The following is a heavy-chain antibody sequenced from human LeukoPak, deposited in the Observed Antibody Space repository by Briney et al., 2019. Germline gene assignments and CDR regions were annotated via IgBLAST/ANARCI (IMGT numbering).Heavy chain of an antibody. CDR3: XRXAQRGFXYSNSPEY. D-gene: IGHD4-11*01. Sequence: GGSLRLSCAASGFTFSSYGMHWVRQAPGKGLEWVAVIWSDATEKYYGDAVKGRFTISRDNSRNTLYLQMNSLRVEDTAVYYCXRXAQRGFXYSNSPEYWGQGTLVXVSS. J-gene: IGHJ4*02. CDR2: IWSDATEK. CDR1: GFTFSSYG. V-gene: IGHV3-33*01.